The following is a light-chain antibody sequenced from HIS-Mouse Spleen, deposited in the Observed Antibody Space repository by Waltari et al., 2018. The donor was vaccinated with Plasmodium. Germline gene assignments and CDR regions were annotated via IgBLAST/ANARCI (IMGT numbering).Light chain of an antibody. CDR3: YSTDSSGNHRV. V-gene: IGLV3-10*01. CDR1: ALPTKY. CDR2: EDS. J-gene: IGLJ3*02. Sequence: SYELTQPPSVSVSPGQTASITCSGDALPTKYAYWYQQKSGQAPALVIYEDSKRPPGIPERFSGSSSGKMATLTISGAQVEDEADYYCYSTDSSGNHRVFGGGTKLTVL.